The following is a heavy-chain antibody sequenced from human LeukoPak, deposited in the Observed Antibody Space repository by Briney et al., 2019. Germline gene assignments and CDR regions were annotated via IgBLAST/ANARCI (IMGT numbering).Heavy chain of an antibody. D-gene: IGHD3-10*01. CDR3: ARHVGNSGSGSYLTYFDY. CDR2: IYYSGST. Sequence: PSETLSLTCTVSGGSISSSSYYWGWIRQPPGKGLEWIGSIYYSGSTYYNPSLKSRVTISVDTSKNQFSLKLSSVTAADTAVYYCARHVGNSGSGSYLTYFDYWGQGTLVTVSS. V-gene: IGHV4-39*01. J-gene: IGHJ4*02. CDR1: GGSISSSSYY.